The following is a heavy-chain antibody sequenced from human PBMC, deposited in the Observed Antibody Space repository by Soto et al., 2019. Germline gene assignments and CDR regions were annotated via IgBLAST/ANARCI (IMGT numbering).Heavy chain of an antibody. CDR2: VYWSGGT. V-gene: IGHV4-4*07. CDR1: GGSISRYY. D-gene: IGHD6-13*01. CDR3: ARGSAAGVDYGMDV. J-gene: IGHJ6*02. Sequence: QVQLRESGPGLLKPSETLSLTCTVSGGSISRYYWGWIRQPAGKGLEWIGRVYWSGGTNYNPSLKHQVTMSLDSSKKQFSLKMTSVTAADTAVYYCARGSAAGVDYGMDVWGQGTTVTVSS.